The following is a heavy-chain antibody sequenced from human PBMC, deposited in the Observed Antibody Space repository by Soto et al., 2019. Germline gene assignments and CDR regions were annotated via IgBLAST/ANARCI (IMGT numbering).Heavy chain of an antibody. CDR3: ASQAGVYRAAAGPPTGYYYGMDV. J-gene: IGHJ6*02. CDR1: GGTFSSYA. CDR2: IIPIFGTA. D-gene: IGHD6-13*01. V-gene: IGHV1-69*01. Sequence: QVQLVQSGAEVKKPGSSVKVSCKASGGTFSSYAISWVRQAPGQGLEWMGGIIPIFGTANYAQKFQGRVTITADESTRTAYMELSSLRSEDTAVYYCASQAGVYRAAAGPPTGYYYGMDVWGQGTTVTVSS.